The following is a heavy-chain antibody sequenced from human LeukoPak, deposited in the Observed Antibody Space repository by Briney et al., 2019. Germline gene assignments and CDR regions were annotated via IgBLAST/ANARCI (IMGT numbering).Heavy chain of an antibody. Sequence: GASVKVSCKASGYTFTSYGISWVRQAPGQGLEWMGWINPNSGGTNYAQKFQGRVTMTRDTSISTAYMELSRLRSDDTAVYYCAREAWELFTKPGVVDIWGQGTMVTVSS. CDR2: INPNSGGT. V-gene: IGHV1-2*02. D-gene: IGHD1-26*01. CDR1: GYTFTSYG. J-gene: IGHJ3*02. CDR3: AREAWELFTKPGVVDI.